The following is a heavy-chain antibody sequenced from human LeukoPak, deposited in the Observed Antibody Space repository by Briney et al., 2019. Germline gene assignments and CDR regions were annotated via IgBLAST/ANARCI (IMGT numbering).Heavy chain of an antibody. CDR2: INWNGGST. J-gene: IGHJ1*01. V-gene: IGHV3-20*04. CDR1: GFTFDDYG. CDR3: VYGGGYFQH. D-gene: IGHD4-23*01. Sequence: GGSLRLSCAASGFTFDDYGMSWVRQAPGKGLEWVSGINWNGGSTGYADYVKGRFTISRDNAKNSLYLQMNSLRAEDTAVYYCVYGGGYFQHWGQGTLVTVSS.